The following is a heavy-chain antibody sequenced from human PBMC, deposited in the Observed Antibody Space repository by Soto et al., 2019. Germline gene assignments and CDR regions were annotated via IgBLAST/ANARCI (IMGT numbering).Heavy chain of an antibody. Sequence: NPSETLSLTCTVSGASITSCHWTWIRQSPGKGLEWIGYMYYSGTTNYNPSLKSRVTISVDTSRNQFSLKLDSVTAADTATYYCARVISGSHNQIDYWGQGTLVTVSS. CDR1: GASITSCH. CDR2: MYYSGTT. D-gene: IGHD1-26*01. CDR3: ARVISGSHNQIDY. J-gene: IGHJ4*02. V-gene: IGHV4-59*01.